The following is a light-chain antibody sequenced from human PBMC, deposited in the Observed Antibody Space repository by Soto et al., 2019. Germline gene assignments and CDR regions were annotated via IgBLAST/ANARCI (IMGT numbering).Light chain of an antibody. CDR1: QSVSNN. Sequence: EIVMTQSPATLSVSPGERATLSCRASQSVSNNLAWYQQKPDQAPRLLIYFASTRATGIPARFSGSGSETEFTLTISSLQSEDSAVYYCQQYNKWPLTFGGGTKVETK. V-gene: IGKV3-15*01. CDR3: QQYNKWPLT. J-gene: IGKJ4*01. CDR2: FAS.